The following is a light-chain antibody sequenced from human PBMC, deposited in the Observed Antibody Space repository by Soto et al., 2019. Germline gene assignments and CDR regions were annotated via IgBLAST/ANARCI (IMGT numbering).Light chain of an antibody. CDR1: QSVTSTF. CDR2: DTS. CDR3: QQYGSSPYT. V-gene: IGKV3-20*01. J-gene: IGKJ2*01. Sequence: EIVLTQSPGTLSLSPGERATLSCRASQSVTSTFLAWFQQRPGQAPRLLIYDTSSRATGTPPRFSGSGSGTDFSLTISRLEPEDFAVYYCQQYGSSPYTFGQGTKLEI.